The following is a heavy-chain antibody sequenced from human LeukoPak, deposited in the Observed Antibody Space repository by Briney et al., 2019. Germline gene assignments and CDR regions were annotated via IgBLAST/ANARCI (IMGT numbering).Heavy chain of an antibody. CDR3: ARIYDSSGMGFDY. CDR1: GGTFSSYA. J-gene: IGHJ4*02. Sequence: GASVKVSCKASGGTFSSYAINWVRQAPGQGLEWMGIINPSGGSTSYAQKFQGRVTMTRDTSTSTVYMELSSLRSEDTAVYYCARIYDSSGMGFDYWGQGTLVTVSS. V-gene: IGHV1-46*01. CDR2: INPSGGST. D-gene: IGHD3-22*01.